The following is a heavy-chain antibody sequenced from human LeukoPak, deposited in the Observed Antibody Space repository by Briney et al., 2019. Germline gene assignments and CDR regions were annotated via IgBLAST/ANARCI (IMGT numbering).Heavy chain of an antibody. CDR3: ARRPLLPAAHFDY. V-gene: IGHV4-31*03. Sequence: SETLSLTCTVSGGSISSGGYYWSWIRQHPGKGLEWIGYIYYSGSTYYNPSLKSRVTISVDTSENQFSLKLSSVTAADTAVYYCARRPLLPAAHFDYWGQGTLVTVSS. CDR2: IYYSGST. D-gene: IGHD2-2*01. J-gene: IGHJ4*02. CDR1: GGSISSGGYY.